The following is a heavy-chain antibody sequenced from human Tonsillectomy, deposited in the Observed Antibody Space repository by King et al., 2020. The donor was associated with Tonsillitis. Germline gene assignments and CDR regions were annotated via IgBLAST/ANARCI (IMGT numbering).Heavy chain of an antibody. CDR3: ARIFSGYELVANDYYYYGMDV. Sequence: LQLQESGPGLVKPSETLSLTCTVSGCSVSSSSYYWGWIRQPPGKGLEWIGSLYYSGSTYYNPSLKSRVTISVETSKNQLSLKLSSLTAADTAVYYCARIFSGYELVANDYYYYGMDVWGQGTTVTVSS. D-gene: IGHD5-12*01. CDR1: GCSVSSSSYY. CDR2: LYYSGST. V-gene: IGHV4-39*01. J-gene: IGHJ6*02.